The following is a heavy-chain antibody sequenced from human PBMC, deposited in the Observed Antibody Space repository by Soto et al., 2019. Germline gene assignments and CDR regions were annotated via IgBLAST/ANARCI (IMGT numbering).Heavy chain of an antibody. J-gene: IGHJ4*02. V-gene: IGHV4-61*01. D-gene: IGHD1-26*01. CDR1: GDSVGSENYY. Sequence: SETLSLTCTVSGDSVGSENYYWAWIRQPPGKGLEWIGYIYYSGTTNYNSHLKSRVTLSVDTSRNQFSLSLTSMTAADTAVYFCARSQRGRTAFTFDYWGQGVLVTVSS. CDR3: ARSQRGRTAFTFDY. CDR2: IYYSGTT.